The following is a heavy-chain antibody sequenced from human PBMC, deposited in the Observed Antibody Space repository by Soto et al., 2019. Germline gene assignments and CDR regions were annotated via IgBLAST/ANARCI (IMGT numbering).Heavy chain of an antibody. CDR1: GFSLATSGVS. CDR3: ANRRANFNGNHPFCGSFDP. CDR2: IYWNDDK. D-gene: IGHD2-8*01. V-gene: IGHV2-5*01. J-gene: IGHJ5*01. Sequence: GSGPTLVNPTQTLTLTCTFSGFSLATSGVSVGWIRQPPGKALEWLALIYWNDDKRYSPSLKNRLTITKDTSKNHVVLTMTNMDPVDTATYYCANRRANFNGNHPFCGSFDPWGQGNLGTLP.